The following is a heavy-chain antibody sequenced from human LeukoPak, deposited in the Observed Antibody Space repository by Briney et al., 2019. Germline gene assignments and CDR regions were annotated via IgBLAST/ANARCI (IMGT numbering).Heavy chain of an antibody. Sequence: PGGSLRLACAASGFTFSTFAMTCVRHAPGRGRECVSGEVDGGTTYYAGFVKGRFTLPQDNSQKTAYLQMNSLRVEDTAIYYCAKDFHYNDGRWEFDPWGQGTLVTVSS. V-gene: IGHV3-23*01. D-gene: IGHD5-24*01. J-gene: IGHJ5*02. CDR2: EVDGGTT. CDR1: GFTFSTFA. CDR3: AKDFHYNDGRWEFDP.